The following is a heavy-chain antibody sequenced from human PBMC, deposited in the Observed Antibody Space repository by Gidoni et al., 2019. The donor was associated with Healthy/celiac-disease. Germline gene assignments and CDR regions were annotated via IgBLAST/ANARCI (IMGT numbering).Heavy chain of an antibody. V-gene: IGHV1-18*01. CDR1: GYSFTSHG. Sequence: QVQLVQSGAEVKKPWASVTVSCKASGYSFTSHGISWVRQAPGQGLKWMGWISAYNGNTNYAQKLQGRVTMTTDTSTSTAYMELRSLRSDDTAVYYCARGADYYGSGNYYYYYGMDVWGQGTTVTVSS. J-gene: IGHJ6*02. CDR2: ISAYNGNT. CDR3: ARGADYYGSGNYYYYYGMDV. D-gene: IGHD3-10*01.